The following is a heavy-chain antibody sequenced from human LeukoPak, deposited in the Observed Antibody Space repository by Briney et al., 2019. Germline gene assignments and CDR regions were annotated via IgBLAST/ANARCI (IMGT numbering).Heavy chain of an antibody. V-gene: IGHV3-21*01. CDR1: GFTFSSYW. Sequence: GGSLRLSCAASGFTFSSYWMYWVRQAPGKGLEWVSSISSSSSYIYYADSVKGRFTISRDNAKNSLYLQMNSLRAEDTAVYYCARDWQVTALDYWGQGTLVTVSS. CDR2: ISSSSSYI. J-gene: IGHJ4*02. D-gene: IGHD2-21*02. CDR3: ARDWQVTALDY.